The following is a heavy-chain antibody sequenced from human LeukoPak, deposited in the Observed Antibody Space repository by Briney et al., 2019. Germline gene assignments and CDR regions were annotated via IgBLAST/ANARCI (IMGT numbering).Heavy chain of an antibody. V-gene: IGHV3-53*01. CDR3: ARGIGYCSGGSSYGY. Sequence: PGGSLRLSCAASGFTVSSNYMSWVRQAPGKGLEWVSVIYSGGSTYYADSVKGRFTISRDNSKNTLYLQMNSLRAEDTAVYYCARGIGYCSGGSSYGYWGQGTLVTVSS. CDR1: GFTVSSNY. D-gene: IGHD2-15*01. J-gene: IGHJ4*02. CDR2: IYSGGST.